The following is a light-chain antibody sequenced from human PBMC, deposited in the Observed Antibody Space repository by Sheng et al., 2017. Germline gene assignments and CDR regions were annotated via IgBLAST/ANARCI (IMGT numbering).Light chain of an antibody. CDR1: QSLLHSNGHTY. CDR3: MQALQTPRT. V-gene: IGKV2-28*01. J-gene: IGKJ1*01. Sequence: DIVMTQSPLSLPVTPGEPASISCRSSQSLLHSNGHTYLDWYLQKPGQSPQLLIYLVSNRASGVPDRFSGSGSGTDFTLEISRVEAEDVGVYYCMQALQTPRTFGQGT. CDR2: LVS.